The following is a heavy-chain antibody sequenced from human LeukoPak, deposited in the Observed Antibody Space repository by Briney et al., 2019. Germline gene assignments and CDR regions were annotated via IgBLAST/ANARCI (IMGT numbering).Heavy chain of an antibody. CDR2: ISYDGSNK. CDR3: AKGPYYYGSGSAVNY. V-gene: IGHV3-30*18. CDR1: GFTFSSYG. J-gene: IGHJ4*02. D-gene: IGHD3-10*01. Sequence: PGGSLRLSCAASGFTFSSYGMHWVRQAPGKGLEWVAVISYDGSNKYYADSVKGRFTISRDNSKNTLYLQMNSLRAEDTAVYYCAKGPYYYGSGSAVNYWGQGTLVTVSS.